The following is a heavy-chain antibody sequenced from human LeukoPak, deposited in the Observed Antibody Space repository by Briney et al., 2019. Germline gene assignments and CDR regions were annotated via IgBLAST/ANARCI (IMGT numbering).Heavy chain of an antibody. V-gene: IGHV4-4*07. CDR3: ARFSLDSSGYYYGLPPA. Sequence: SETLSLTCTVSGGSISTYYWNWIRQPAGKGLEWIGRIQTSGRTNTNYNPSLKSRVTMSVDTSKNQFSLKLSSVTAADTAVYYCARFSLDSSGYYYGLPPAWGQGTLVTVSS. CDR1: GGSISTYY. D-gene: IGHD3-22*01. CDR2: IQTSGRTNT. J-gene: IGHJ5*02.